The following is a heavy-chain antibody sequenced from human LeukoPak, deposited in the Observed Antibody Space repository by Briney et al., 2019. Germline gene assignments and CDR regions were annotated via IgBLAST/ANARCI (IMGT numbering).Heavy chain of an antibody. CDR3: ARGAVDGYCSGGSCYSGLDY. V-gene: IGHV3-21*01. CDR1: GFTFSSSA. D-gene: IGHD2-15*01. J-gene: IGHJ4*02. CDR2: ISNNGGYT. Sequence: GGSLRLSCAASGFTFSSSAMSWVRQAPGKGLEWVSAISNNGGYTYYADSVKGRFTISRDNAKNSLYLQMNSLRAEDTAVYYCARGAVDGYCSGGSCYSGLDYWGQGTLVTVSS.